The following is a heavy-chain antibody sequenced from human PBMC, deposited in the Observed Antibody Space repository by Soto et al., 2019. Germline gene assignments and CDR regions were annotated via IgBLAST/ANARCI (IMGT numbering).Heavy chain of an antibody. CDR1: GFTFSSYS. V-gene: IGHV3-21*01. CDR2: ISSSSSYI. D-gene: IGHD3-3*01. CDR3: ARDLYDFWSGYSSGYFDY. Sequence: EVQLVESGGGLVKPGGSLRLSCAASGFTFSSYSMNWVRQAPGKGLEWVSSISSSSSYIYYADSVKGRFTISIDNAKNSPYLQMNSLRAADTAVYYCARDLYDFWSGYSSGYFDYWGQGTLVTVSS. J-gene: IGHJ4*02.